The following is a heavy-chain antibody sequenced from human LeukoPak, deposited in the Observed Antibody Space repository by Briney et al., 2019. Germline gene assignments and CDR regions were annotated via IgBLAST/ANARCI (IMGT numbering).Heavy chain of an antibody. D-gene: IGHD2-21*02. CDR3: ARGRVSVTGYYFAMDV. V-gene: IGHV4-34*01. J-gene: IGHJ6*02. CDR2: INHSGST. CDR1: GKSFSGYY. Sequence: TSETLSLTCTVYGKSFSGYYWTCIRQSPGKGLEWIGEINHSGSTNYNPSLKGRVSISIDTSKNHLSPKLNSVTAADTAVYYCARGRVSVTGYYFAMDVWGQGTTVTVSS.